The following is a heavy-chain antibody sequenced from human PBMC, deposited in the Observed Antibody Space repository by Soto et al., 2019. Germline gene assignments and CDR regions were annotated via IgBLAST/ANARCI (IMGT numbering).Heavy chain of an antibody. V-gene: IGHV5-51*01. CDR2: IYPGDSDT. Sequence: HGESLKISCKGSGYRFSNYWIAWVRQMPGKGLEWMGIIYPGDSDTRYSPSLQGQVTMSVDKSNSTAYLHWSSLKAPDTAMYFCARQGSNGAYYYYGMDVWGQGTTVTVSS. D-gene: IGHD2-8*01. CDR3: ARQGSNGAYYYYGMDV. CDR1: GYRFSNYW. J-gene: IGHJ6*02.